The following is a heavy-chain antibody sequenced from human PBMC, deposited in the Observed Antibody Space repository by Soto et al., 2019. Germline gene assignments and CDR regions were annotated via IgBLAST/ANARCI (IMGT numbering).Heavy chain of an antibody. CDR3: ARGAFITGKRSWFEP. V-gene: IGHV1-2*04. Sequence: ASVKVSCKASGYTFTGYYMHWVRQAPGQGLEWMGWINPNSGGTNYAQKFQGWVTMTRDTSISTAYMELSRLRSDDTAVYYCARGAFITGKRSWFEPWGQGTLVTVSS. CDR2: INPNSGGT. D-gene: IGHD1-20*01. J-gene: IGHJ5*02. CDR1: GYTFTGYY.